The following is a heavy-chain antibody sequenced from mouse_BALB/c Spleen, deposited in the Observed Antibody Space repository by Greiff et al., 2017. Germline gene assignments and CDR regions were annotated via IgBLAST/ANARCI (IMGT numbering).Heavy chain of an antibody. J-gene: IGHJ4*01. V-gene: IGHV3-2*02. Sequence: EVQRVESGPGLVKPSQSLSLTCTVTGYSITSDYAWNWIRQFPGNKLEWMGYISYSGSTSYNPSLKSRISITRDTSKNQFFLQLNSVTTEDTATYYCARSAVGYAMDYWGQGTSVTVSS. D-gene: IGHD6-1*01. CDR2: ISYSGST. CDR3: ARSAVGYAMDY. CDR1: GYSITSDYA.